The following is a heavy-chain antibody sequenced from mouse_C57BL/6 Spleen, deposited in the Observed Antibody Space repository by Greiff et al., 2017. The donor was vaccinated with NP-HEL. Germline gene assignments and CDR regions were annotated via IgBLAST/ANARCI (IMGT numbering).Heavy chain of an antibody. CDR3: ARGELRLRLYYFDY. CDR2: IYPGDGDT. D-gene: IGHD3-2*02. Sequence: VQLRQSGPELVKPGASVKISCKASGYAFSSSWMNWVKQRPGKGLEWIGRIYPGDGDTNYNGKFKGKATLTADKSSSTAYMQLSSLTSEDSAVYFCARGELRLRLYYFDYWGQGTTLTVSS. CDR1: GYAFSSSW. J-gene: IGHJ2*01. V-gene: IGHV1-82*01.